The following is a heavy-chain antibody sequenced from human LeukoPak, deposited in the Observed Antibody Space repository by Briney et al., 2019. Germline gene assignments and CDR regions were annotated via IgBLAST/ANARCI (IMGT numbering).Heavy chain of an antibody. J-gene: IGHJ4*02. D-gene: IGHD5-18*01. CDR2: INPSGGST. CDR3: ARTGGYSYGDSGHFDY. CDR1: GYTLIGYY. V-gene: IGHV1-46*01. Sequence: ASVKVSFKASGYTLIGYYMHWVRQAPGQELEWMGIINPSGGSTSYAQKFQGRVTMTRDTSTSTVYMELSSLRSEDTAVYYCARTGGYSYGDSGHFDYWGQGTLVTVSS.